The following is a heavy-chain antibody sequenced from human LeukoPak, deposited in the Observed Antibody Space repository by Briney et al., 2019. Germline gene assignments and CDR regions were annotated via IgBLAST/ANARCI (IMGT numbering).Heavy chain of an antibody. CDR2: IYYGGST. J-gene: IGHJ3*02. CDR3: ARYSSGWRSFDI. V-gene: IGHV4-59*01. Sequence: NPSETLSLTCTVSGGSISSYYWSWIRQPPGKGLEWIGYIYYGGSTNYNPSLKSRVTISVDTSKNQFSLNLSSVTAADTAVYYCARYSSGWRSFDIWGQGTMVTVSS. D-gene: IGHD6-19*01. CDR1: GGSISSYY.